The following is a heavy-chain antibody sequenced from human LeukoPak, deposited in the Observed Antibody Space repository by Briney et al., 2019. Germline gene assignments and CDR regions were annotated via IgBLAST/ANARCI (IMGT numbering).Heavy chain of an antibody. D-gene: IGHD6-19*01. V-gene: IGHV3-23*01. CDR1: GFTFSSYA. Sequence: TGGSLRLSCAAAGFTFSSYAMSWVRQAPGKGLEWVSAISGSGGSTYYADSVKGRFTISRDNSKNTLYLQMNSLRAEDTAVYYCAKDPNSSGWPSDYWGQGTLVTVSS. CDR3: AKDPNSSGWPSDY. CDR2: ISGSGGST. J-gene: IGHJ4*02.